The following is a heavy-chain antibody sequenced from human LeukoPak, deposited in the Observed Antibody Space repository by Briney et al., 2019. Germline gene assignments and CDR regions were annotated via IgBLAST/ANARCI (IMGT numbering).Heavy chain of an antibody. J-gene: IGHJ4*02. Sequence: GRSLRLSCVASGFTFREYGFHWVRQAPGKGLEWVAVMWNDGITGKYADSVRGRFSVSRDNSKNTVYLQMNSLTVEDTAMYYCGRDLSWGSTDYWGQGTLVTVSS. D-gene: IGHD3-16*01. CDR2: MWNDGITG. CDR3: GRDLSWGSTDY. CDR1: GFTFREYG. V-gene: IGHV3-33*01.